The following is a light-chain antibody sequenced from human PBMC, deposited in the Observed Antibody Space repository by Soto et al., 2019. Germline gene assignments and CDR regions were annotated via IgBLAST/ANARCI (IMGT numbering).Light chain of an antibody. CDR3: SSFAGNNNLV. CDR2: EVS. V-gene: IGLV2-8*01. J-gene: IGLJ2*01. CDR1: SSDVGGYNY. Sequence: QSVLTQPPSASGSPGQSVTISCTGTSSDVGGYNYVSWYQQHPGKAPKLMISEVSKRPSGVPERFSGSKSGNTASLTVSGLQAEDEADYYCSSFAGNNNLVFGGGTTLTVL.